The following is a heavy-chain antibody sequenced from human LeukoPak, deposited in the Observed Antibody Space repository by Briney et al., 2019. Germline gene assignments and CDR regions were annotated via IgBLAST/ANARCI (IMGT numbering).Heavy chain of an antibody. D-gene: IGHD5-24*01. CDR1: GFTFDKSV. Sequence: GGSLRLSCAASGFTFDKSVMIWVRQAPGKGLEWVSSISPMSRHIDYTDSVKGRFTTSRDNDNNSLYLQMNSLRAEDTALYFCSRGGFRDDNIYDSWGQGTLVTVSS. J-gene: IGHJ5*01. CDR3: SRGGFRDDNIYDS. V-gene: IGHV3-21*06. CDR2: ISPMSRHI.